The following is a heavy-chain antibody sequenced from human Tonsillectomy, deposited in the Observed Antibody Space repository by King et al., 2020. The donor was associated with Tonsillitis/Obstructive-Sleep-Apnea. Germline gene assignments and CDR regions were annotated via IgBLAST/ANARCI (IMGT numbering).Heavy chain of an antibody. CDR1: GFTFSDHY. Sequence: VQLVESGGGLVQPGGSLRLSCAASGFTFSDHYMDWVRQAPGKGLEWVGRTRDKANSYTTQYAASVKGRFTISRDDSKSSLYLQMNSLKTEDTAVYYCARETLRTGRYGIDVWGQGTAVTVSS. CDR2: TRDKANSYTT. D-gene: IGHD1-14*01. V-gene: IGHV3-72*01. CDR3: ARETLRTGRYGIDV. J-gene: IGHJ6*02.